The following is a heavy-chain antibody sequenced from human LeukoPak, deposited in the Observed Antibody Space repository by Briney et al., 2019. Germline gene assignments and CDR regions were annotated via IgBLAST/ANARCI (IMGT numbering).Heavy chain of an antibody. J-gene: IGHJ6*03. V-gene: IGHV4-34*01. CDR1: GGSFSDYY. Sequence: SETLSLTCAVYGGSFSDYYWTWIRQPPGKGLEWIGEITHSGRTKYNPSLKSRVSISVDRSNNQFSLNLRYVTAADTAVYYCARGPRIVPADDGYYYMDVWGKGTTVTVSS. CDR2: ITHSGRT. D-gene: IGHD2-2*01. CDR3: ARGPRIVPADDGYYYMDV.